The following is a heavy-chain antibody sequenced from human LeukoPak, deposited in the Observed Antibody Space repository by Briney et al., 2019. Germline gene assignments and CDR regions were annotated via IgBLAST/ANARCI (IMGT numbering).Heavy chain of an antibody. CDR3: ATVGVDTAMAALDY. CDR2: IRYDGSNK. D-gene: IGHD5-18*01. CDR1: GFTFSSYG. J-gene: IGHJ4*02. Sequence: GGSLRLSCAASGFTFSSYGMHWVRQAPGKGLEWVAFIRYDGSNKYYADSVKGRFTISRDNSRNTLYLQMNSLRAEDTAVYYCATVGVDTAMAALDYWGQGTLVTVSS. V-gene: IGHV3-30*02.